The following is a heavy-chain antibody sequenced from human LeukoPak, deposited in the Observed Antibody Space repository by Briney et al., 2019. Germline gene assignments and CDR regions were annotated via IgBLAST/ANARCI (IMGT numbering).Heavy chain of an antibody. CDR1: GFTVSSNY. CDR3: SRDLRGRDDY. J-gene: IGHJ4*02. V-gene: IGHV3-74*01. D-gene: IGHD5-24*01. CDR2: ISEGGSVT. Sequence: GGSLRLSCAASGFTVSSNYMSWVRQAPGKGLVWVSRISEGGSVTDYADSVKGRFTISRDNAKNTLYLEMNSLRAEDTAVYYCSRDLRGRDDYWGQGTLVSVSS.